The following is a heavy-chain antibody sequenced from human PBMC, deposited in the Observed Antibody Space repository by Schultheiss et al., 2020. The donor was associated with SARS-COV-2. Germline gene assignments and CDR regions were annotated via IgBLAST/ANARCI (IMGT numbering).Heavy chain of an antibody. CDR1: GGSISSYY. V-gene: IGHV4-59*12. D-gene: IGHD3-10*01. J-gene: IGHJ6*02. CDR3: ARDPYGSGSNYYYGMDV. Sequence: SETLSLTCTVSGGSISSYYWSWIRQPPGKGLEWIGYIYYSGSTNYNPSLKSRVTISVDTSKNQFSLKLSSVTAADTAVYYCARDPYGSGSNYYYGMDVWGQGTTVTVSS. CDR2: IYYSGST.